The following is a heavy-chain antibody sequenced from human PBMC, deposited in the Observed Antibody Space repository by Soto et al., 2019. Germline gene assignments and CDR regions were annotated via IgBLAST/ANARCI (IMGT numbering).Heavy chain of an antibody. CDR3: AKGRYDFWSGYPKPYNWFDP. CDR1: GFTFSSYA. J-gene: IGHJ5*02. Sequence: PGGSLRLSCAASGFTFSSYAMSWVRQAPGKGLEWVSAISGSGGSTYYADSVKGRFTISRDNSKNTLYLQMNSLRAEDTAVYYCAKGRYDFWSGYPKPYNWFDPWGQGTLVTVSS. CDR2: ISGSGGST. V-gene: IGHV3-23*01. D-gene: IGHD3-3*01.